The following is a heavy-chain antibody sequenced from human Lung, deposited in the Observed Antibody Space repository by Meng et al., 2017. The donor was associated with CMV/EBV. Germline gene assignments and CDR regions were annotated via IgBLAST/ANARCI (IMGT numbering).Heavy chain of an antibody. Sequence: QVQLRESGPGLVKPSGTLSLTCAVSGCSISSSNWWSWVRQPPGKGLEWIGEIYHSGSTNYNPSLKSRVTISVDKSKNQFSLKLSSVTAADTAVYYCASFPPPGKQWLVTDYWGQGTLVTVSS. D-gene: IGHD6-19*01. CDR1: GCSISSSNW. CDR2: IYHSGST. CDR3: ASFPPPGKQWLVTDY. J-gene: IGHJ4*02. V-gene: IGHV4-4*02.